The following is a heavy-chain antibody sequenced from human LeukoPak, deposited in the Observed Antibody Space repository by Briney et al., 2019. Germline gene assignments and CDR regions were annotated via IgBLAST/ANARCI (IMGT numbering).Heavy chain of an antibody. CDR2: INHSGST. Sequence: SETLSLTCAVYGGSFSGYYWSWIRQPPGKGLEWIGEINHSGSTNYNPSLKSRVTISVDTSKNQFSLKLSSVTAAGTAVYYCARRGPREYCSGGSCYRRPNYYYYMDVWGKGTTVTISS. V-gene: IGHV4-34*01. D-gene: IGHD2-15*01. J-gene: IGHJ6*03. CDR3: ARRGPREYCSGGSCYRRPNYYYYMDV. CDR1: GGSFSGYY.